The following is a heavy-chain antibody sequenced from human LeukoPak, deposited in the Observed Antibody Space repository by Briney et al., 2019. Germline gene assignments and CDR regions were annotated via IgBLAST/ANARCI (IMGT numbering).Heavy chain of an antibody. J-gene: IGHJ6*02. CDR1: GFTFSSYA. CDR3: ARDWVVAATSDYYYGMDV. Sequence: PGGSLRLSCAASGFTFSSYAMHWVRQAPGKGLEWVAVISYDGSNKYYADFVKGRFTISRDNSKNTLYLQMNSLRAEDTAVYYCARDWVVAATSDYYYGMDVWGQGTTVTVSS. V-gene: IGHV3-30*04. CDR2: ISYDGSNK. D-gene: IGHD2-15*01.